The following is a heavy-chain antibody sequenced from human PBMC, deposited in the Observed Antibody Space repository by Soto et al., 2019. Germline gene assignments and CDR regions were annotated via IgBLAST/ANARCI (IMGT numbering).Heavy chain of an antibody. CDR3: ATGRSEVVPGAMDS. CDR2: IYPTGST. Sequence: SETLSLTCTVSGDSFSNYYCNWVRKSAGKGLEWIGRIYPTGSTTYNPSLKSRLTMSVDTSKNQFSLRLTSMTAADAAVYYCATGRSEVVPGAMDSWGQGTLVTV. D-gene: IGHD2-2*01. CDR1: GDSFSNYY. J-gene: IGHJ4*02. V-gene: IGHV4-4*07.